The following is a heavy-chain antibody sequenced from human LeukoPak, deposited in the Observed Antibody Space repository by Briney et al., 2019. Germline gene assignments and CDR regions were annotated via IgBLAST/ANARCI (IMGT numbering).Heavy chain of an antibody. Sequence: GGSLRLSCAASGFTFSNYGMHWVRQAPGKGLEWVAVISHDESDKYYADSVKGRFTISRDNSKNTLYLQMNSLRAEDTAVYYCAREGYDSSGIDYWGQGTLVTVSS. CDR2: ISHDESDK. V-gene: IGHV3-30*03. J-gene: IGHJ4*02. CDR1: GFTFSNYG. D-gene: IGHD3-22*01. CDR3: AREGYDSSGIDY.